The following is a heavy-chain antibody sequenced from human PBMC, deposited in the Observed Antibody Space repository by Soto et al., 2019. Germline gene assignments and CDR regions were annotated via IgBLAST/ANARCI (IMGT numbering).Heavy chain of an antibody. CDR2: IKQDGSEK. CDR1: VFTXSSYW. D-gene: IGHD2-2*01. J-gene: IGHJ6*02. CDR3: ARDRSPYCSSTSCHPSYYGMDV. Sequence: GGALRLSCAASVFTXSSYWMSWVRQAPGKGLEWVANIKQDGSEKYYVDSVKGRFTISRDNAKNSLYLQMNSLRAEDTAVYYCARDRSPYCSSTSCHPSYYGMDVWGQGTTVTVSS. V-gene: IGHV3-7*03.